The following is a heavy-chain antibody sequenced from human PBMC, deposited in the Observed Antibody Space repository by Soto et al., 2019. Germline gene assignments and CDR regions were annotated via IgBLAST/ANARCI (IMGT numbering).Heavy chain of an antibody. Sequence: ASVKVSCKACGWTFSSYAISWVGQAPGQGREWMGGIIPIFGTANYAQKFQGRVTITADESTSTAYMELRSLRSEDTAVYYCARERNIVGANIGAFDILGQGTMGSVSS. CDR2: IIPIFGTA. CDR3: ARERNIVGANIGAFDI. D-gene: IGHD1-26*01. J-gene: IGHJ3*02. CDR1: GWTFSSYA. V-gene: IGHV1-69*13.